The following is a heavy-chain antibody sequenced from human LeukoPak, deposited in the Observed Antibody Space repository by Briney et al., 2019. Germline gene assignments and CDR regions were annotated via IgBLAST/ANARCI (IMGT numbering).Heavy chain of an antibody. J-gene: IGHJ3*02. CDR2: ISGSGGST. CDR1: GFTFSSYA. CDR3: AKGGYSYGWAFDI. V-gene: IGHV3-23*01. D-gene: IGHD5-18*01. Sequence: GGSLRLSCAASGFTFSSYAMSWVRQAPGKGLEWVSAISGSGGSTYYADSVKGRFTISRDNSKNTLYLRMNSLRAEDTAVYYCAKGGYSYGWAFDIWGQGTMVTVSS.